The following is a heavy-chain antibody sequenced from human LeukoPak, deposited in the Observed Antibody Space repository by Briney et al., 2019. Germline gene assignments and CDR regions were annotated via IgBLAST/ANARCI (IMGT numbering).Heavy chain of an antibody. J-gene: IGHJ4*02. CDR1: GGSFSGYY. Sequence: PSETLSLTCAVYGGSFSGYYWSWIRQPPGQGLEWIGEINHSGSTNYNPSLKSRVTISGDTSKNQFSLKLSSVTAADTAVYYCARGHRDYDILTGYYYNYWGQGTLVTVSS. CDR2: INHSGST. CDR3: ARGHRDYDILTGYYYNY. D-gene: IGHD3-9*01. V-gene: IGHV4-34*01.